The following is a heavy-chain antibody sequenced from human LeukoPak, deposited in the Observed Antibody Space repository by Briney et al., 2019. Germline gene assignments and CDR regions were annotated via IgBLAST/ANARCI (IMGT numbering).Heavy chain of an antibody. CDR1: GGSISSGGYY. CDR2: IYYSGST. D-gene: IGHD3-3*01. J-gene: IGHJ4*02. CDR3: ARYRSGYYTE. Sequence: TLSLTCTASGGSISSGGYYWSWIRQHPGKGLEWIGYIYYSGSTYYNPSLKSRVTISVDMSKNQFSLKLSSVTAADTAVYYCARYRSGYYTEWGQGTLVTVSS. V-gene: IGHV4-31*03.